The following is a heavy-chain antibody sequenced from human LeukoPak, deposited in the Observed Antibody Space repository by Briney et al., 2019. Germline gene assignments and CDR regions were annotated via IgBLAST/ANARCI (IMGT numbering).Heavy chain of an antibody. CDR3: TRMTTGHDY. CDR2: INHSGYT. Sequence: SETLSLTCAVSGVSFDDYYWAWVRQTPGKGLEWIGEINHSGYTNDSPSLKSRVTLSIDTSRKQFSLNLRSATVADAGIYYCTRMTTGHDYWGQGTLVTVSS. CDR1: GVSFDDYY. V-gene: IGHV4-34*01. D-gene: IGHD4-17*01. J-gene: IGHJ4*02.